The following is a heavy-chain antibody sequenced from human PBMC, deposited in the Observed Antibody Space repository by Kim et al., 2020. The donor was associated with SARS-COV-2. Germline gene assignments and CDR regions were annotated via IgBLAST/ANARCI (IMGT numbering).Heavy chain of an antibody. CDR2: ISWNSGSI. Sequence: GGSLRLSCAASGFTFDDYAMHWVRQAPGKGLEWVSGISWNSGSIGYADSVKGRFTISRDNAKNSLYLQMNSLRAEDTALYYCAAGIAAPRGYYYGMDVWGQGTTVTVSS. D-gene: IGHD6-13*01. J-gene: IGHJ6*02. V-gene: IGHV3-9*01. CDR3: AAGIAAPRGYYYGMDV. CDR1: GFTFDDYA.